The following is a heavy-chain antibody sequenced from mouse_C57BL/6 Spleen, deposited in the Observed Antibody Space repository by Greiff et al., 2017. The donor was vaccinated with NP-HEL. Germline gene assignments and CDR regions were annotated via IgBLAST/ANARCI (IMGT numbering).Heavy chain of an antibody. CDR3: ARERVITTVVGFDY. CDR1: GFAFSSYA. CDR2: ISDGGSYT. D-gene: IGHD1-1*01. Sequence: EVHLVESGGGLVKPGGSLKLSCAASGFAFSSYAMSWVRQTPEKRLEWVATISDGGSYTYYPDNVKGRFTISRDNAKNNLYLQMSHLKSEDTAMYYCARERVITTVVGFDYWGQGTTLTVSS. V-gene: IGHV5-4*01. J-gene: IGHJ2*01.